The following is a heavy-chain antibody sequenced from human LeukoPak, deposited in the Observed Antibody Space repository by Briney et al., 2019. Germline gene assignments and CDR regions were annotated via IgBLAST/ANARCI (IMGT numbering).Heavy chain of an antibody. J-gene: IGHJ3*02. CDR3: ATAANTYNWNYGRAFDI. Sequence: ASVKVSCKVSGYTLTELSMHWVRQAPGKGLEWMGGFDPEDGETIYAQKFQGRVTMTEDTSTDTAYMELSSLRSEDTAIYYCATAANTYNWNYGRAFDIWGQGTMVTVSS. V-gene: IGHV1-24*01. CDR1: GYTLTELS. CDR2: FDPEDGET. D-gene: IGHD1-7*01.